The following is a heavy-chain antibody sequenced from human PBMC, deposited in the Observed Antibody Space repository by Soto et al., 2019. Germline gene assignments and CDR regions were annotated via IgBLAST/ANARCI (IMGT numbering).Heavy chain of an antibody. D-gene: IGHD6-6*01. CDR3: ARDLGSMAARPDAFDI. Sequence: QVQLQESGPGLVKPSQTLSLTCTVSGGSISSGGYYWSWIRQHPGKGLEWIGYIYYSGSTYYNPSLKSRVTISVDTSKNQFSLKLSSVTAADTAVYYCARDLGSMAARPDAFDIWGQGTMVTVSS. V-gene: IGHV4-31*03. CDR1: GGSISSGGYY. J-gene: IGHJ3*02. CDR2: IYYSGST.